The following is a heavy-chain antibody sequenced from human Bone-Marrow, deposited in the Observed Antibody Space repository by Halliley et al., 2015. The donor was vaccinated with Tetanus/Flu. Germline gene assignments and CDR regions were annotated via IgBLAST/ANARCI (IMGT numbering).Heavy chain of an antibody. CDR2: GTT. J-gene: IGHJ4*02. V-gene: IGHV3-15*01. D-gene: IGHD3-22*01. CDR3: TSEGGDYYDISGYYQGMYYFDY. Sequence: GTTDYAAPVKGRFTISRDDSKNTLFLQMNSLKTEDTAVYYCTSEGGDYYDISGYYQGMYYFDYWGQGTLVTVSS.